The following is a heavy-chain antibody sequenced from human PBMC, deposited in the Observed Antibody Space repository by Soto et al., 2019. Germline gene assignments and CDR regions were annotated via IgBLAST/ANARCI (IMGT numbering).Heavy chain of an antibody. V-gene: IGHV3-23*01. CDR3: AKDRGCRSAACHYFPY. D-gene: IGHD2-2*01. Sequence: EVQLLESGGGLVQPGGSLRLSCAASGFTLSSYALSWVRQAPGKGPEWVSSISGSGSTTFYADSVKGRFTISRDISKNTLYLQMNSLRAEDTAVYYCAKDRGCRSAACHYFPYWGQGTLVTVSS. CDR2: ISGSGSTT. J-gene: IGHJ4*02. CDR1: GFTLSSYA.